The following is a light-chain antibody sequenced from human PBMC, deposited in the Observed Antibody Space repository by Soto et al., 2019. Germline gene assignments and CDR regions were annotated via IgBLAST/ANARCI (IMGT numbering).Light chain of an antibody. CDR2: GNT. V-gene: IGLV1-40*01. J-gene: IGLJ2*01. CDR3: LSFDSSLRVV. CDR1: SSNIGAGYD. Sequence: QLVLTQPPSVSGAPGQRVTISCTGSSSNIGAGYDVHWYQQLPGRAPKLLIYGNTNRPSGVPDRFSGSKSGTSASLAITGLQAGDEADYYCLSFDSSLRVVFGGGTKLTVL.